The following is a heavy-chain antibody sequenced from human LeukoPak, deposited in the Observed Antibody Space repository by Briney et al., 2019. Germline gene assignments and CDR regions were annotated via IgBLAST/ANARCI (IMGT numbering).Heavy chain of an antibody. Sequence: ASVKVSCKASGYTFTGYYMHWVRQAPGQGLEWMGWINPNSGGTNYAQKFQGRVTMTRDTSISTAYMELSRLRSDDTAVYYCAREDSSNWYELEYWGQGTLVTVSS. V-gene: IGHV1-2*02. D-gene: IGHD6-13*01. CDR3: AREDSSNWYELEY. CDR2: INPNSGGT. J-gene: IGHJ4*02. CDR1: GYTFTGYY.